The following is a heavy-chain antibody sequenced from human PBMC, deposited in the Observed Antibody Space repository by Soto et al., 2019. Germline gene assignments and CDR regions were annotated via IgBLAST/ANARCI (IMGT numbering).Heavy chain of an antibody. D-gene: IGHD3-10*02. CDR1: GTSVTSYSYY. Sequence: QVQLQESGPGLVKPSETLSLTCNVSGTSVTSYSYYLNWIRQTPGKGLEWIGYVFTSENTKYNPSLKGRASISVDSSKNLFSLTLTSVTAADTAVCYCKRAGITMLAYYWGPGTLVTVSS. J-gene: IGHJ4*02. CDR3: KRAGITMLAYY. CDR2: VFTSENT. V-gene: IGHV4-61*01.